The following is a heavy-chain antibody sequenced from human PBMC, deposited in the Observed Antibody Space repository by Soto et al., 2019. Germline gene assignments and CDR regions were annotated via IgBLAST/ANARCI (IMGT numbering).Heavy chain of an antibody. Sequence: SGGSLRLSCTASDFIFSDYYMTWIRQAPGKGLEWISYISPKSRYTYYADSVKGRFTISRDNAKNSLYMEINSLRSDDTAVYYCARGGGGGPFDFWGQGTLVTVSS. J-gene: IGHJ4*02. V-gene: IGHV3-11*06. CDR3: ARGGGGGPFDF. CDR2: ISPKSRYT. D-gene: IGHD2-21*01. CDR1: DFIFSDYY.